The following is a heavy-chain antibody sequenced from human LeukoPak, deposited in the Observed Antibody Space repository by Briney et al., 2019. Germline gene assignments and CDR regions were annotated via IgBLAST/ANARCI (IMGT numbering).Heavy chain of an antibody. J-gene: IGHJ6*03. V-gene: IGHV3-66*04. D-gene: IGHD2-15*01. Sequence: GGSLRLSCAASGLTVSSNYVSWVRQAPGEGLEWVSVIYSGGSTYYADSVKGRFTISRDNAKNSLYLQMNSLRAEDTAVYYCARPLRGYYYYMDVWGKGTTVTVSS. CDR2: IYSGGST. CDR1: GLTVSSNY. CDR3: ARPLRGYYYYMDV.